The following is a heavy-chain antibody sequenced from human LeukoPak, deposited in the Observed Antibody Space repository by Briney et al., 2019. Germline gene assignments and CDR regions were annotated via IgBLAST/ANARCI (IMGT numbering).Heavy chain of an antibody. D-gene: IGHD3-22*01. CDR3: ARGSGYLETFDY. Sequence: GGSLRLSCAASGFTFDSYGMHWVRQAPGKGLEWVAVISYDGSNKYYADSVKGRFTISRDNSRNTLYLQMNSLRAEDTAVYYCARGSGYLETFDYWGQGTLVTVSS. CDR1: GFTFDSYG. CDR2: ISYDGSNK. J-gene: IGHJ4*02. V-gene: IGHV3-30*03.